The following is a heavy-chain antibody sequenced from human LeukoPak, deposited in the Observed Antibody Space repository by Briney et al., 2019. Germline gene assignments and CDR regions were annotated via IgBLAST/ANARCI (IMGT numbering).Heavy chain of an antibody. J-gene: IGHJ5*02. CDR3: ARHDYGGNSGHNWFDP. D-gene: IGHD4-23*01. Sequence: SETLSLTCTVSGGSISSSSYYWGWIRQPPGNGLEWIGSIYYSGSTYYNPSLKSRVTISVDTSKNQFSLKLSSVTAADTAVYYCARHDYGGNSGHNWFDPWGQGTLVTVSS. V-gene: IGHV4-39*01. CDR1: GGSISSSSYY. CDR2: IYYSGST.